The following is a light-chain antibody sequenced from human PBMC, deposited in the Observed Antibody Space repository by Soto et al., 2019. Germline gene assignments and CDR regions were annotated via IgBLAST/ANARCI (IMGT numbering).Light chain of an antibody. CDR1: QSISNW. CDR3: QQYNSHPWT. CDR2: DAS. Sequence: DIQMTQSPSTLSASVGVTVTITCRASQSISNWLAWYQQKPGKAPNLLISDASNLYSGVPSRFSGSGSGTEFILTISSLRPDDSATYYCQQYNSHPWTFGQGTRVEIK. V-gene: IGKV1-5*01. J-gene: IGKJ1*01.